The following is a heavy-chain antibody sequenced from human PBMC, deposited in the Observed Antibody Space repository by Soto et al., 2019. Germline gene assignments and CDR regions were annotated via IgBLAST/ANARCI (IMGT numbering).Heavy chain of an antibody. D-gene: IGHD6-19*01. CDR3: VRQDYSSGWYTNWYFDL. Sequence: SETLSLTCTVSGGSISSGGYYWSWIRQHPGKGLEWIGYIYYSGSTYYNPSLKSRVTISVDTSKNQFSLKLSSVTAADTAVYYCVRQDYSSGWYTNWYFDLWGRGTLVTVSS. J-gene: IGHJ2*01. CDR2: IYYSGST. V-gene: IGHV4-31*03. CDR1: GGSISSGGYY.